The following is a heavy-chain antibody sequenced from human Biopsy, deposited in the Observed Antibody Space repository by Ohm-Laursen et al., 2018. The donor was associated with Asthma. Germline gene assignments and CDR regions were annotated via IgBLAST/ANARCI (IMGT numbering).Heavy chain of an antibody. D-gene: IGHD6-19*01. Sequence: SETLSLTCTASGASIKTDDHYWSWLRQPPGKGLEWFVFIHYSGSTSYNPSLKGGVTISVDTSQNQFSLKLSSVTAADTAVYYCARASVAASSNWFDPWGQGTLVTVSS. CDR2: IHYSGST. J-gene: IGHJ5*02. CDR3: ARASVAASSNWFDP. CDR1: GASIKTDDHY. V-gene: IGHV4-30-4*01.